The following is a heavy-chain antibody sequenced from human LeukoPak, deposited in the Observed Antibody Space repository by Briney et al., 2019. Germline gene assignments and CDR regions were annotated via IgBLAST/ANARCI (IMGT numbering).Heavy chain of an antibody. CDR2: VDVTGAT. D-gene: IGHD3-16*02. V-gene: IGHV3-13*01. CDR1: GFSFTPYD. J-gene: IGHJ4*02. Sequence: GGSLRLSCAASGFSFTPYDMHWVRHAAGKGLEWVSSVDVTGATYYPGSVKGRFTISRENAKSSLFLQMNSQRAGDTAVYYCVREALGFRYSYFDSWGQGTLVTVSS. CDR3: VREALGFRYSYFDS.